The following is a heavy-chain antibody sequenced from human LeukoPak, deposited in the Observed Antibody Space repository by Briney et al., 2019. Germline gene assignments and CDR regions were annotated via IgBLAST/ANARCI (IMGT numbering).Heavy chain of an antibody. D-gene: IGHD3-22*01. CDR2: INHSGST. Sequence: KPSETLSLTCAVYGGSFSGYYWSWIRQPPGKGLEWIGEINHSGSTNYNPSLKSRVTISVDTSKNQFSLKLSSVTAADTAVYYCARGRYYYDSSGLPNWLDPWGQGTLVTVSS. V-gene: IGHV4-34*01. CDR3: ARGRYYYDSSGLPNWLDP. CDR1: GGSFSGYY. J-gene: IGHJ5*02.